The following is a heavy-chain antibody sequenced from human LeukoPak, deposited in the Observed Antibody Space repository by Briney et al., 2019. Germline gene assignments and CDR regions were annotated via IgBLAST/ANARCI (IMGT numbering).Heavy chain of an antibody. CDR1: GFTFSSYS. D-gene: IGHD4-17*01. CDR2: ISSSTSCI. CDR3: ARAGGSTVSHSDY. Sequence: GGSLRLSCAASGFTFSSYSMNWVRQAPGKGLEWVSSISSSTSCIYYADSVKGRFTISKDNAKNSLYLQMNSLRAEDTAVYYCARAGGSTVSHSDYWGQGTLVTVSS. V-gene: IGHV3-21*01. J-gene: IGHJ4*02.